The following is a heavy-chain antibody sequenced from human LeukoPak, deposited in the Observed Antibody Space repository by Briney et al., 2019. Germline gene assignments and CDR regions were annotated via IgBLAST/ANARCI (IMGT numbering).Heavy chain of an antibody. Sequence: GRSLRLSCAASGLTFSSYAMHWVRQAPGKGLEWVAVISYDGSNKYYADSVKGRFTISRDNSKNTLYLQMNSLRAEDTAVYYCAGGEPWLVLDYWGQGTLVTVSS. CDR3: AGGEPWLVLDY. J-gene: IGHJ4*02. V-gene: IGHV3-30-3*01. CDR1: GLTFSSYA. D-gene: IGHD6-19*01. CDR2: ISYDGSNK.